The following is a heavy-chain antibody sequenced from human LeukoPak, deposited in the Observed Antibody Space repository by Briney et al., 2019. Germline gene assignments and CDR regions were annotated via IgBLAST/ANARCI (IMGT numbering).Heavy chain of an antibody. D-gene: IGHD2-15*01. V-gene: IGHV4-30-2*01. Sequence: SQTLSLTCAVSGGSISSGGYSWSWIRQPPGKGLEWIGYIYHSGSTYYNPSLKSRVTISVDTSKNQFSLKLNSVTAADTAVYYCASSSASYLVDYWGQGTLVTVSS. CDR3: ASSSASYLVDY. CDR1: GGSISSGGYS. J-gene: IGHJ4*02. CDR2: IYHSGST.